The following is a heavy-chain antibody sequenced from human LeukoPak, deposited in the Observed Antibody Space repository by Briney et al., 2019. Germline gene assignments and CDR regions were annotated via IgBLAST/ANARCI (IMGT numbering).Heavy chain of an antibody. CDR2: ISSSGSTI. J-gene: IGHJ6*03. D-gene: IGHD3-10*01. CDR1: GFIFSDYY. V-gene: IGHV3-11*04. CDR3: ASLDYYGSGSYPYYYYYMDV. Sequence: GGSLTLSCAASGFIFSDYYMSWIRHAPGKGLEWVPYISSSGSTIYYADSVKGRFNISRDNATNSLYLQMNSLRAEDTAVYYCASLDYYGSGSYPYYYYYMDVWGKGTTVTVSS.